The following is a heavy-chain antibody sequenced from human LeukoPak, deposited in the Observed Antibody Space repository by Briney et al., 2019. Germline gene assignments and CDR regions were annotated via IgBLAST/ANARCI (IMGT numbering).Heavy chain of an antibody. D-gene: IGHD4-11*01. V-gene: IGHV3-11*06. CDR2: ISSSSSYT. CDR3: AATTVTRGYYFDY. Sequence: GGSLRLSCAASGFTFSDYYMSWIRQAPGKGLEWVSYISSSSSYTNYADPVKGRFTISRDNAKNSPYLQMNSLRAEDTAVYYCAATTVTRGYYFDYWGQGTLVTVSS. J-gene: IGHJ4*02. CDR1: GFTFSDYY.